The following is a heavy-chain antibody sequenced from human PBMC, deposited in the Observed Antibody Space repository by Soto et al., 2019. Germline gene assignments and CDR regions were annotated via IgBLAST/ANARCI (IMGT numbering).Heavy chain of an antibody. D-gene: IGHD6-19*01. CDR3: DAAVAGTFH. V-gene: IGHV3-66*01. J-gene: IGHJ4*02. CDR1: GFTVSSTY. Sequence: EVQLVESGGGLVQPGGSLRLSCAASGFTVSSTYMSWVRPAPGKGLEWVSVIYSGGTTYYADSVKGRFTISRDNAKNTLYLQMNSLRAEDTAVYYWDAAVAGTFHWGQGTRVTVSA. CDR2: IYSGGTT.